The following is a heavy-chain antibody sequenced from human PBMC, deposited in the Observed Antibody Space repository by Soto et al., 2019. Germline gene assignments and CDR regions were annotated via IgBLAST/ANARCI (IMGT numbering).Heavy chain of an antibody. CDR3: AIFSLYCGGDCYLVA. V-gene: IGHV3-30*03. CDR2: ISYDGSNK. Sequence: GGSLRLSCAASGFTFSSYGMHWVRQAPGKGLEWVAVISYDGSNKYYADSVKGRFTISRDNSKNTLYLQMNSLRAEDTAVYYCAIFSLYCGGDCYLVACGQGTLVTVSS. J-gene: IGHJ5*02. D-gene: IGHD2-21*01. CDR1: GFTFSSYG.